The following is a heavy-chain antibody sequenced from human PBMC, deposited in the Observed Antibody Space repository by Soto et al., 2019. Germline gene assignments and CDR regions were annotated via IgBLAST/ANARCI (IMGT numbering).Heavy chain of an antibody. Sequence: EVQLVESGGGLVKPGGSLRLSCAASGFTFSSYTMNWVRQAPGKGLDWVSSISSSGSDKYCADSVKGRFTISRDNAKNSLYLQMNSLRADDTAVYYCANKGGMDVWGQGTTVTVSS. CDR3: ANKGGMDV. CDR2: ISSSGSDK. J-gene: IGHJ6*02. V-gene: IGHV3-21*02. CDR1: GFTFSSYT.